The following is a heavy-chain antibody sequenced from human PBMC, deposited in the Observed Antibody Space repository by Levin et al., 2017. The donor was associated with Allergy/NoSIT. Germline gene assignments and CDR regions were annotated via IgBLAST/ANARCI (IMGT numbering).Heavy chain of an antibody. Sequence: ASVKVSCKASGYTFTSYGISWVRQAPGQGLEWMGWISAYNGNTNYAQKLQGRVTMTTDTSTSTAYMELRSLRSDDTAVYYCARSDYYDSSGYYRPFDYWGQGTLVTVSS. CDR2: ISAYNGNT. J-gene: IGHJ4*02. V-gene: IGHV1-18*01. CDR3: ARSDYYDSSGYYRPFDY. CDR1: GYTFTSYG. D-gene: IGHD3-22*01.